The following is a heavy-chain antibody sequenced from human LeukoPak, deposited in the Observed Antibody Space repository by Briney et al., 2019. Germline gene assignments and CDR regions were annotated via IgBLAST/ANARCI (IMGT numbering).Heavy chain of an antibody. V-gene: IGHV4-39*07. CDR1: GGSISSSGYY. Sequence: PSETLSLTCTVSGGSISSSGYYWGWIRQPPGKGLEWIGSLYYSGNTYYNPSLKSRVTISIDTSKNQFSLKLSSVTAADTAVYYCARDYYILTGYYSIDYWGQGTLVTVSS. CDR3: ARDYYILTGYYSIDY. D-gene: IGHD3-9*01. J-gene: IGHJ4*02. CDR2: LYYSGNT.